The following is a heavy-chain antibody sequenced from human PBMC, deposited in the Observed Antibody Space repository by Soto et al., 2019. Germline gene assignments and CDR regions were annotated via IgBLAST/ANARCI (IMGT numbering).Heavy chain of an antibody. CDR1: GYSFTSYW. V-gene: IGHV5-51*01. D-gene: IGHD3-9*01. CDR2: IYPGDSDT. Sequence: ESLKISCKGSGYSFTSYWIGWVRQMPGKGLEWKGIIYPGDSDTRYSPSFQGQVTISADKSISTAYLQWSSLKAEDTAVYYCAFLPYYDILTGYYTHLIDYGMDVWGQGTTVTVSS. CDR3: AFLPYYDILTGYYTHLIDYGMDV. J-gene: IGHJ6*02.